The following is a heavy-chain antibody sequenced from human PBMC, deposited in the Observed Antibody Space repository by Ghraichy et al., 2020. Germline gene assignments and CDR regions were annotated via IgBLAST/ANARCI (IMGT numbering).Heavy chain of an antibody. CDR3: ARGDGGGYYDFWSGYYRVLDNWFDP. CDR1: GFTFSSYA. Sequence: GGSLRLSCAASGFTFSSYAMHWVRQAPGKGLEWVAVISYDGSNKYYADSVKGRFTISRDNSKNTLYLQMNSLRAEDTAVYYCARGDGGGYYDFWSGYYRVLDNWFDPWGQGTLVTVSS. J-gene: IGHJ5*02. V-gene: IGHV3-30-3*01. D-gene: IGHD3-3*01. CDR2: ISYDGSNK.